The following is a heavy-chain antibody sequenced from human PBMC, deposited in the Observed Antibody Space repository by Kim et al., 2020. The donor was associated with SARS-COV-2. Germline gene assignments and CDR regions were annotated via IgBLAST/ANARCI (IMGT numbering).Heavy chain of an antibody. J-gene: IGHJ4*02. V-gene: IGHV1-18*04. Sequence: ASVKVSCKASGYTFTSYGISWVRQAPGQGLEWMGWISAYNGNTNYAQKLQGRVTMTTDTSTSTAYMELRSLRSDDTAVYYCARDIYPSGSIAVAGYDYWGQGTLVTVSS. CDR2: ISAYNGNT. CDR3: ARDIYPSGSIAVAGYDY. D-gene: IGHD6-19*01. CDR1: GYTFTSYG.